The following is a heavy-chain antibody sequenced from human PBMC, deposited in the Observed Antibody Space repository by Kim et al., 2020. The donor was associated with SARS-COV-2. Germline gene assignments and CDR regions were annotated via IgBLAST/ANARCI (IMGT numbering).Heavy chain of an antibody. D-gene: IGHD6-13*01. V-gene: IGHV3-13*04. J-gene: IGHJ6*02. CDR2: IGTAGDT. Sequence: GGSLRLSCAASGFTFSSYDMHWVRQATGKGLEWVSAIGTAGDTYYPGSVKGRFTISRENAKNSLYLQMNSLRSGDTAVYYCARGLAAAHLDVWGQGTTVTVSS. CDR3: ARGLAAAHLDV. CDR1: GFTFSSYD.